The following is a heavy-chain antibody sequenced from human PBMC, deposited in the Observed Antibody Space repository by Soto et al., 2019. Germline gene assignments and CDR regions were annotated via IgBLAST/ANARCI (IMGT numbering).Heavy chain of an antibody. CDR2: IYYSGSP. D-gene: IGHD4-17*01. CDR1: GGSISSYY. Sequence: PSETLSLTCTVSGGSISSYYWSWIRQPPGKGLEWIGYIYYSGSPNYNPSLKSRVTISVDTSKNQFSLKLSSVTAADTAVYYCARNRDYGDYVLLDWGQGTLVTVSS. J-gene: IGHJ4*02. V-gene: IGHV4-59*01. CDR3: ARNRDYGDYVLLD.